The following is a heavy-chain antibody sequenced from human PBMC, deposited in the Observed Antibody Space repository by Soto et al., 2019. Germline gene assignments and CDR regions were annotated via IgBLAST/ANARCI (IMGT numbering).Heavy chain of an antibody. D-gene: IGHD6-13*01. CDR3: PSRRSSPSLPY. CDR1: GGSISSGDYY. J-gene: IGHJ4*02. Sequence: QVQLQESGPGLVKPSQTLSLTCTVSGGSISSGDYYWSWIRQPPGKGLEWIGSIYYSGSTYYNPSLKSRFTISVHASQNPSSLQLHAATPPDPAVYSWPSRRSSPSLPYWGQATLVTVSS. CDR2: IYYSGST. V-gene: IGHV4-30-4*01.